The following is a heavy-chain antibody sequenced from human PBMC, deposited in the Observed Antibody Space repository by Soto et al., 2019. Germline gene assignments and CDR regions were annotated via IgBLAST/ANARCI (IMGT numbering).Heavy chain of an antibody. D-gene: IGHD3-16*01. V-gene: IGHV3-30*18. Sequence: ESGGGVVQPGRSLRLSCAASGFTFSSYGMHWVRQAPGKGLEWVAVISYDGSYKYYADSVKGRFTISRDNSKNTLYLQMNSLRAEETAVYYCAKWNGGFDYWGQGTLVTVSS. CDR3: AKWNGGFDY. CDR1: GFTFSSYG. CDR2: ISYDGSYK. J-gene: IGHJ4*02.